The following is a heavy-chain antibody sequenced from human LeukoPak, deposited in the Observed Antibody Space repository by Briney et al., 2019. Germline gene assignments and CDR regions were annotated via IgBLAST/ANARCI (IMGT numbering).Heavy chain of an antibody. CDR3: ARLFHPALSGNYPFDY. J-gene: IGHJ4*02. V-gene: IGHV4-59*01. Sequence: RPSETLSLTCTVSGGSISSYYWSWIRQPPGKGLEWIGYIYYSGSTSYNPSLKSRVTISVDTSKNQFSLKLNSVTAADTAMYYCARLFHPALSGNYPFDYWGQGTLVTVSS. D-gene: IGHD1-26*01. CDR2: IYYSGST. CDR1: GGSISSYY.